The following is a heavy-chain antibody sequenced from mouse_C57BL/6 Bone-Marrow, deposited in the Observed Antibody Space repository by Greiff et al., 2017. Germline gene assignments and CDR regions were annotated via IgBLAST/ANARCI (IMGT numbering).Heavy chain of an antibody. Sequence: VQLQQSGPELVKPGASVKISCKASGYSFTGYYMNWVKQSPEKSLEWIGEINPSTGGTTYNQKFKAKATLTVDKSSSTAYMQLKSLTSEDSAVYYCAIYDGSIHWYFDVWGTGTTGTVSS. CDR2: INPSTGGT. D-gene: IGHD1-1*01. V-gene: IGHV1-42*01. CDR1: GYSFTGYY. CDR3: AIYDGSIHWYFDV. J-gene: IGHJ1*03.